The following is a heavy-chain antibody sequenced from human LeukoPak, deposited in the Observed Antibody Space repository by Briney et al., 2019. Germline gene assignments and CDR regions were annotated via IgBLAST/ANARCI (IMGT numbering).Heavy chain of an antibody. CDR3: ARGLEKTPDY. CDR1: GFTFSGYW. J-gene: IGHJ4*02. V-gene: IGHV3-74*01. D-gene: IGHD1-1*01. Sequence: PGGSLRLSCAASGFTFSGYWMHWVRQAPGKGLVWVSGISSDAGGTTYADSVKGRFTISRDNAKNTLYLQMNSLRVEDTAVYYCARGLEKTPDYWGQGTLVTVSS. CDR2: ISSDAGGT.